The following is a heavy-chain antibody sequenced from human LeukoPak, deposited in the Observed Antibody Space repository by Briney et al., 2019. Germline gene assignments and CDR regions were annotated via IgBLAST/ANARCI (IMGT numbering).Heavy chain of an antibody. Sequence: GRSLRLSCAASGFTFSNHAMHWVRQAPGKGLEFVAAISSNGGTTYHADSVEGRFAISRDNSKNTLFLQMTFLRIEDTAVYYCVRDPAAYYYDSTFDYWGQGTLVTVSA. D-gene: IGHD3-22*01. J-gene: IGHJ4*02. CDR1: GFTFSNHA. CDR3: VRDPAAYYYDSTFDY. V-gene: IGHV3-64D*09. CDR2: ISSNGGTT.